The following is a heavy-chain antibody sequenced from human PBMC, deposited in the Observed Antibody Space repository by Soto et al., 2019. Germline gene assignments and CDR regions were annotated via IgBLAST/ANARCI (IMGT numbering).Heavy chain of an antibody. CDR1: GFTFSSYA. CDR2: ISYDGSNK. CDR3: ARDSDYYDSSGYHFDY. V-gene: IGHV3-30-3*01. D-gene: IGHD3-22*01. J-gene: IGHJ4*02. Sequence: GGSLRLSCAASGFTFSSYAMHWVRQAPGKGLEWVAVISYDGSNKYYADSVKGRFTISRDNSKNTLYLQMNSLRAEDTAVYYCARDSDYYDSSGYHFDYWGQGTLVTV.